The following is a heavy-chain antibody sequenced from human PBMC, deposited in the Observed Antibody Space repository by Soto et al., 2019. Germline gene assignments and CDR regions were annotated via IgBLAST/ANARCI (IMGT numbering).Heavy chain of an antibody. CDR2: ISGSGGST. CDR3: AKSLVVVVAARWFDP. J-gene: IGHJ5*02. D-gene: IGHD2-15*01. Sequence: EVQLLESGGGLVQPGGSLRLSCAASGFTFSSYAMSWVRQAPGKGLEWVSAISGSGGSTYYADSVKGRFTISRDNTKNTLYLQMNSLRAEDTAVYYCAKSLVVVVAARWFDPWGQGTLVTVSS. V-gene: IGHV3-23*01. CDR1: GFTFSSYA.